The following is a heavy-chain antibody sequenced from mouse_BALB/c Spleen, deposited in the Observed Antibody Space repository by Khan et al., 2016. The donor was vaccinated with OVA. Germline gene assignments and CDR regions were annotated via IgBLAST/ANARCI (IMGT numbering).Heavy chain of an antibody. CDR3: ARRYYYGQWYFDV. D-gene: IGHD1-1*01. J-gene: IGHJ1*01. CDR1: VYSITSDYA. CDR2: ISYSGST. Sequence: VQLKESGPGLVKPSQSLSLTCTVTVYSITSDYAWNWIRQFPGNKLEWMAYISYSGSTRSNPSLNSRISITRDTSKNQFFLQLNSVTTEDTATYYCARRYYYGQWYFDVWGAGTTVTVSS. V-gene: IGHV3-2*02.